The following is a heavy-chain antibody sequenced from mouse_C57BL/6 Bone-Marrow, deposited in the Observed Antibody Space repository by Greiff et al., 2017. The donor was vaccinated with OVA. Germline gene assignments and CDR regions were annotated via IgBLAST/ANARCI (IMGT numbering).Heavy chain of an antibody. Sequence: VQLQQSGTELVKPGASVKLSCKASGYTFTSYWMHWVKQRPGQGLEWIGNINPSNGGTNYNEKFKSKATLTVDKSSSTAYMQLSSLTSEDSAVYYCARDGIYYDYDGGGDYWGQGTSVTVSS. V-gene: IGHV1-53*01. CDR2: INPSNGGT. CDR3: ARDGIYYDYDGGGDY. CDR1: GYTFTSYW. J-gene: IGHJ4*01. D-gene: IGHD2-4*01.